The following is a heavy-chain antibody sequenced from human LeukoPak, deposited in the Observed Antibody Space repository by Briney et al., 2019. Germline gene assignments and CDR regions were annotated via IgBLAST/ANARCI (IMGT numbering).Heavy chain of an antibody. CDR2: LNGRSENI. V-gene: IGHV3-11*06. Sequence: GGSLRLSCAASGFTFSDYYMSWIRQAPGKGLEWVSYLNGRSENINYADSVKGQFTISRDNAKNSLYLEMNSLRDEDTAVYYCARDLNWGFDHWGQGTLVTVSS. CDR1: GFTFSDYY. D-gene: IGHD7-27*01. J-gene: IGHJ4*02. CDR3: ARDLNWGFDH.